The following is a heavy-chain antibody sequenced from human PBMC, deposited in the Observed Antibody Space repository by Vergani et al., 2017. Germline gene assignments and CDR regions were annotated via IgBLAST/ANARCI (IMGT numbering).Heavy chain of an antibody. CDR1: GFTLSDHV. J-gene: IGHJ3*01. Sequence: EVQLVESGGGLVQPGGSLRLSCAASGFTLSDHVMDWVRQGPGKGLEWVGRSRNKARSYTTEYSASVKGRFTISRDDSRNSLYLQMNSLKTEDTAVYYCVRDVRVSRTWGQGTLVAVSS. V-gene: IGHV3-72*01. CDR2: SRNKARSYTT. CDR3: VRDVRVSRT.